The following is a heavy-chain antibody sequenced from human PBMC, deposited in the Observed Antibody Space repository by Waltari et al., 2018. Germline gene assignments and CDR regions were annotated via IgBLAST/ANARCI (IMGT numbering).Heavy chain of an antibody. CDR3: AKDVAATGEGY. CDR1: GFTFSSYA. CDR2: IRGSGGST. D-gene: IGHD3-10*01. V-gene: IGHV3-23*01. Sequence: EVQLLESGVGLVQPGGSLRLPCAASGFTFSSYAMRWVRQAPGKGLEWVSAIRGSGGSTYYADAVKGRFTISRDNSKNTLYLQMNSLRAEDTAVYYCAKDVAATGEGYWGQGTLVTVSS. J-gene: IGHJ4*02.